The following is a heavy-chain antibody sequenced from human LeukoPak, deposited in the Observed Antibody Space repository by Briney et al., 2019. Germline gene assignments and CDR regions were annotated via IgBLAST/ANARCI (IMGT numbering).Heavy chain of an antibody. CDR3: ARSPPYYDSRAFQH. CDR2: INHSGST. V-gene: IGHV4-59*12. D-gene: IGHD3-22*01. Sequence: SETLSLTCTVSGGSISSYYWSWIRQPPGKGLEWIGEINHSGSTNYNPSLKSRVTISVDTSKNQFSLKLSSVTAADTAVYYCARSPPYYDSRAFQHWGQGTLVTVSS. J-gene: IGHJ1*01. CDR1: GGSISSYY.